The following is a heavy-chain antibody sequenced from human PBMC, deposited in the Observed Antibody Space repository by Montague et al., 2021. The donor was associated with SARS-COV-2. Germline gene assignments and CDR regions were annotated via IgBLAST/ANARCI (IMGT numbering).Heavy chain of an antibody. CDR2: INDRGITNY. Sequence: SETLSLTCTVYGGSISGFSWSWIRQPPGKGLEWIADINDRGITNYNYNPSLGSRVTISADTSKNQFCLKLRSVTAADTAVYSCARWDPHTLTVISLRVKLAIDYWGQGTMVTVSS. CDR1: GGSISGFS. D-gene: IGHD4-11*01. CDR3: ARWDPHTLTVISLRVKLAIDY. J-gene: IGHJ4*01. V-gene: IGHV4-34*01.